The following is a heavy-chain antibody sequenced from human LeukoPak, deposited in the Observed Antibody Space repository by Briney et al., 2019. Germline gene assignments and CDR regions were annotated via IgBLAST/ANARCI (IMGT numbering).Heavy chain of an antibody. D-gene: IGHD3-22*01. CDR3: ARFHTSGCYRHFDF. CDR1: GGSISSGGYY. V-gene: IGHV4-31*03. Sequence: SETLSLTCTVSGGSISSGGYYWSWIRQHPGKGLEWIGYIYYSGSTNYNPSLKSRVTISVDTSKNQFSLKLSSVTAADTAVYYCARFHTSGCYRHFDFWGQGTLVTVSS. J-gene: IGHJ4*02. CDR2: IYYSGST.